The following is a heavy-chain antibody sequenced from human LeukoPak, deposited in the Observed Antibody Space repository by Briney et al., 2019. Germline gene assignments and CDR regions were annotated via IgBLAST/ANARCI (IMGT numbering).Heavy chain of an antibody. V-gene: IGHV4-59*01. Sequence: SETLSLTCTASGGTISSYYWSWIRQPPGKGLEWIGYIYYSGSTKYNPSLKSRVTISVDTSKNQFSLKLSSVTAADTAVYYCARHLGIAATTDAFDIWGQGTMVTVSS. CDR2: IYYSGST. J-gene: IGHJ3*02. CDR1: GGTISSYY. CDR3: ARHLGIAATTDAFDI. D-gene: IGHD6-25*01.